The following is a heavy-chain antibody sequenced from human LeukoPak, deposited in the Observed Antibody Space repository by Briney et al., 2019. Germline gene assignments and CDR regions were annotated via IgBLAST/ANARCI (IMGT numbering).Heavy chain of an antibody. CDR2: IYYSGST. J-gene: IGHJ4*02. CDR3: ARQYTGIDY. D-gene: IGHD2-2*02. V-gene: IGHV4-39*01. Sequence: SETLSLTCTVSGGSIRSSSYYWGWIRQPPGKGLEWIGSIYYSGSTYYNPSLKSRVTISVDTSKNQFSLKLSSVTATDTAVFYCARQYTGIDYWGQGTLVTVSS. CDR1: GGSIRSSSYY.